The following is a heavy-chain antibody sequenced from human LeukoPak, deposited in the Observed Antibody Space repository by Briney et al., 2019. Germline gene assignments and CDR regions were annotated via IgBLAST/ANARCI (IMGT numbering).Heavy chain of an antibody. Sequence: GGSLRLSCAASGFTFDNYAMSWVRQTPGKGLEWVSAIGGSGDDTSYADSVKGRFTVSRDNSKSTLYLQMNSLRAEDTALYYCAKDFVRYNIQFDYWGQGALVTVSS. V-gene: IGHV3-23*01. CDR1: GFTFDNYA. CDR2: IGGSGDDT. CDR3: AKDFVRYNIQFDY. J-gene: IGHJ4*02. D-gene: IGHD1-1*01.